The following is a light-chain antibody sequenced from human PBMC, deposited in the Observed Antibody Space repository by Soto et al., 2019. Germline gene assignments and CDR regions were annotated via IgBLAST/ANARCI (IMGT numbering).Light chain of an antibody. CDR1: NIGGES. CDR3: QVWDGNHVV. J-gene: IGLJ2*01. V-gene: IGLV3-21*02. CDR2: DDG. Sequence: SYELTQPPSVSVAPGQTASITCGGNNIGGESVHWYQQKPGQAPVLVIYDDGDRPSGIPERFSGSNSGNTATLTISRVEAGDEADYYCQVWDGNHVVFGGGTQLTVL.